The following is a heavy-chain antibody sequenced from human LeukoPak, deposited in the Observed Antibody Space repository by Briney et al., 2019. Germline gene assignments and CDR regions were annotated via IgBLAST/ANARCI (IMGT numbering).Heavy chain of an antibody. Sequence: RPGGSLRLSCAASGFTFDDYGMSWVRQAPGKGLEWVSGINWNGGSTGYADSVKGRFTISRDNSKNTLDLQMNSLRTEDTAVYYCVKESLEGDTWGQGTLVTVSS. J-gene: IGHJ5*02. D-gene: IGHD1-1*01. CDR3: VKESLEGDT. V-gene: IGHV3-20*04. CDR1: GFTFDDYG. CDR2: INWNGGST.